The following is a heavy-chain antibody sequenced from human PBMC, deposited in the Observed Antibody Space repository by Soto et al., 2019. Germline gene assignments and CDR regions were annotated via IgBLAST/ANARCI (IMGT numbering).Heavy chain of an antibody. Sequence: EVQLVESGGGLVQWGGSRRLSCAASGFTFSSFWMTWVRQAPGKGLEWVANIKHDGSEKYYVESVKGRFTISRDNARNSLFLEMKSLRSEDTAVYSCVRDRSGSYLEGFDYWGQGTLVTVSS. CDR3: VRDRSGSYLEGFDY. V-gene: IGHV3-7*01. CDR2: IKHDGSEK. D-gene: IGHD1-26*01. J-gene: IGHJ4*02. CDR1: GFTFSSFW.